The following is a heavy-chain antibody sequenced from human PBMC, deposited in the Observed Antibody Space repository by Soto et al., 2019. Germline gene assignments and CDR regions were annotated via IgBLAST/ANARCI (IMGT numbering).Heavy chain of an antibody. Sequence: GASVKVSCKASGYTFTGYYMHWVRQAPGQGLEWMGWINPNSGGTNYAQKFQGRVTMTRDTSISTAYMELSRLRSDDTAVYYCARVISLLRSPPWFDPWGQGTLVTVSS. D-gene: IGHD3-16*01. J-gene: IGHJ5*02. CDR1: GYTFTGYY. CDR3: ARVISLLRSPPWFDP. V-gene: IGHV1-2*02. CDR2: INPNSGGT.